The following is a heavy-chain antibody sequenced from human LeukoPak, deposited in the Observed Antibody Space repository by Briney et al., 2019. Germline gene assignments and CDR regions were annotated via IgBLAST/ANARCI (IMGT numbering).Heavy chain of an antibody. CDR2: IWYDGSNK. V-gene: IGHV3-33*01. CDR3: ASGGGWVFNN. Sequence: GGSLRLSCAASGFTFSSYGIHWVRQAPGKGLEWVAVIWYDGSNKYYADSVKGRFTFSRDNTKNTLYLQMNSLRAEDTAVYYCASGGGWVFNNWGQGTLVTVSS. J-gene: IGHJ4*02. CDR1: GFTFSSYG. D-gene: IGHD6-19*01.